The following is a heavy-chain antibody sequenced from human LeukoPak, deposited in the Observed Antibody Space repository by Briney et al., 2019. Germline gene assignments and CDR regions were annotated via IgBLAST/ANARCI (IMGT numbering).Heavy chain of an antibody. V-gene: IGHV1-18*01. CDR3: ARDLRGYSYGRETSFDP. D-gene: IGHD5-18*01. Sequence: ASVKVSCKASGYTFTRYGISWVRQAPEKGFEWMGWISAYNGNTHLAQKFQGRVTVTTDTSTNTAYMELRSLRSDDTAIYYCARDLRGYSYGRETSFDPWGQGTLVTVSS. CDR1: GYTFTRYG. J-gene: IGHJ5*02. CDR2: ISAYNGNT.